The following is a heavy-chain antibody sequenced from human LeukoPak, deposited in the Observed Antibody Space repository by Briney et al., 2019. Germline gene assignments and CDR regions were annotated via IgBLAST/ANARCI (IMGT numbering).Heavy chain of an antibody. Sequence: PSETLSLTSAVYGGSFSGYYWSWIRQPPGTGLEWIGEINHSGSTNYNPSLKSRVTISVDTSKKQFSLKLRSVTAADTAVYYCARLGPGNSEVDYWGQGTLVTVSS. CDR1: GGSFSGYY. V-gene: IGHV4-34*01. D-gene: IGHD4-23*01. CDR2: INHSGST. J-gene: IGHJ4*02. CDR3: ARLGPGNSEVDY.